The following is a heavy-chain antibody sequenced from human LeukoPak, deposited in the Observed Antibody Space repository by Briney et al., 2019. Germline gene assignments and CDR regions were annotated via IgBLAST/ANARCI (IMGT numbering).Heavy chain of an antibody. J-gene: IGHJ5*02. Sequence: GGSLRLSCAASGFTFSSNGMTWVRQAPGKGLEWVSTISDSGGGAYYADSVKGRFTTSRDSSRSTLYLQMHSLRAEDTAVYYCAKDRPYISSWYGCSTPWGQGTLVTVSS. CDR2: ISDSGGGA. CDR3: AKDRPYISSWYGCSTP. D-gene: IGHD6-13*01. CDR1: GFTFSSNG. V-gene: IGHV3-23*01.